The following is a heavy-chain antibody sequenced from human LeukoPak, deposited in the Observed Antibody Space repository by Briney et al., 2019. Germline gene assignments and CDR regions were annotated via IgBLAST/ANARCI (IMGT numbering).Heavy chain of an antibody. V-gene: IGHV4-39*07. J-gene: IGHJ4*02. Sequence: PSETLSLTCTVSGGSLSSSSYYWGGIRQPPGRGLEWLGSIYHSGSTYYNPSLKSRVTISVDTSKNQFSLKLSSVTAADTAVYYCARASSSGSRDFDYWGQGTLVTVSS. CDR3: ARASSSGSRDFDY. CDR2: IYHSGST. D-gene: IGHD1-26*01. CDR1: GGSLSSSSYY.